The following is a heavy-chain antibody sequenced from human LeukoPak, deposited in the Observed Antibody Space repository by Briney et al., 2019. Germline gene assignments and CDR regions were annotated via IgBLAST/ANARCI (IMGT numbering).Heavy chain of an antibody. CDR2: IHYSGST. V-gene: IGHV4-39*01. D-gene: IGHD1-26*01. J-gene: IGHJ4*02. CDR3: ARQVWSGSYYWG. Sequence: SETLSLTCAVSGESFSDYYWSWVRQPPGKGLEWIGSIHYSGSTYYNPSLKSRVTISVDTSKNQFSLKLSSVTAADTAVYYCARQVWSGSYYWGWGQGTLVTVSS. CDR1: GESFSDYY.